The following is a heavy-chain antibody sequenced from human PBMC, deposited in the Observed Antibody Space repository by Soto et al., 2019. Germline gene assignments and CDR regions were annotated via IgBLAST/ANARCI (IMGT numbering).Heavy chain of an antibody. CDR2: INPDGSER. Sequence: QSGGSLRLSCVASGFTFSSEWMTWVRQAPGKGLEWVAFINPDGSERYYVDSVKGRLSISRDNAKQSLYLQINTLRVDDTAVYYCATGSSDNKIDYWGQGTLATVSS. CDR3: ATGSSDNKIDY. J-gene: IGHJ4*02. CDR1: GFTFSSEW. V-gene: IGHV3-7*03.